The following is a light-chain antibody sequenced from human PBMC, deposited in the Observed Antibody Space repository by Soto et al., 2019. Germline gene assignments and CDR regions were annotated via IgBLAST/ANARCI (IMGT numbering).Light chain of an antibody. CDR1: SSDVGGYNY. Sequence: QSVLTQPPSASGSPGQSVTISCTGTSSDVGGYNYVSWYQPHPGKAPKLIIYEVSKRPSAVPDRFTCSTSGNPASLTVSGLQAEDEADYCCSSYAGSNNYVFGTGTKVTVL. CDR3: SSYAGSNNYV. V-gene: IGLV2-8*01. CDR2: EVS. J-gene: IGLJ1*01.